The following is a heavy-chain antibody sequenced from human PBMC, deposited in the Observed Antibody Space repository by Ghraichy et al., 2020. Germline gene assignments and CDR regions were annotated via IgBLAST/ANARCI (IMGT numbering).Heavy chain of an antibody. V-gene: IGHV3-23*01. CDR1: GFTFTSYA. CDR3: AKWLSSGYYVVDY. D-gene: IGHD3-22*01. J-gene: IGHJ4*02. Sequence: GGSLRLSCVASGFTFTSYAMSWVRQAPGKGLQWVSLVDSSSNTFYSDSVKGRFTVSRDNSKNTVYLQMNSLRGEDTAVYYCAKWLSSGYYVVDYWGQGSLVTVSS. CDR2: VDSSSNT.